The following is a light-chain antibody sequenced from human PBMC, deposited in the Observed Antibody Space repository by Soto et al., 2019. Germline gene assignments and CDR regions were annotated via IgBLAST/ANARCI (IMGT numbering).Light chain of an antibody. CDR1: SSNIGAGFD. J-gene: IGLJ2*01. V-gene: IGLV1-40*01. CDR3: TSYAGSDSVV. Sequence: QSVLTQPPSVSGAPGQRVTISCTGSSSNIGAGFDVHWYQQHPGKAPKLIIYEVTRRPSGVPDRFSGSKSGDTASLTVSGLQAEDEADYYCTSYAGSDSVVFGGGTKLTVL. CDR2: EVT.